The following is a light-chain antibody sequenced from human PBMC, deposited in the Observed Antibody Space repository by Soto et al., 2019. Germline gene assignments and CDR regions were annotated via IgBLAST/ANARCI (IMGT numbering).Light chain of an antibody. Sequence: AIQMTQSPSSLSASVGDRVTITCRASQGIRNDLGWYQQKPGKAPKLLIYGASSLQSGVPSRFSGSGSGTDFXRXISSLQPEDFATYYCLQDYNYPMYTFGQGTKLEIK. CDR1: QGIRND. CDR2: GAS. CDR3: LQDYNYPMYT. V-gene: IGKV1-6*01. J-gene: IGKJ2*01.